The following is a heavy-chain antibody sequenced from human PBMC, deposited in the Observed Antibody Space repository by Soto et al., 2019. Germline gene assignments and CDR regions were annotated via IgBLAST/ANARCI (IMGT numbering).Heavy chain of an antibody. CDR1: GFSLSTSGVG. J-gene: IGHJ3*02. Sequence: SGPTLVNPTQTLTLTFTFSGFSLSTSGVGVGWIRQPPGKALEWLALIYWDDDKHYSPSLKTRLTITKDTSRNQVVLTMTNMDPVDTATYYCAHSRYSSSWRTFDIWGQGTMVTVSS. D-gene: IGHD6-13*01. CDR3: AHSRYSSSWRTFDI. V-gene: IGHV2-5*02. CDR2: IYWDDDK.